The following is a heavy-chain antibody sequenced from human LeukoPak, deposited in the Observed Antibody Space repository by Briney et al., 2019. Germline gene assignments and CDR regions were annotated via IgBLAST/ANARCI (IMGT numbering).Heavy chain of an antibody. CDR3: AKVDCSSTSCYTGWFDP. D-gene: IGHD2-2*02. V-gene: IGHV3-48*01. Sequence: GGSLRLSCAASGFTFSSYSMNWVRQAPGKGLEWVSYISSSSTIYYADSVKGRFTISRDNAKNSLYLQMNSLRAEDTAVYYCAKVDCSSTSCYTGWFDPWGQGTLVTVSS. J-gene: IGHJ5*02. CDR1: GFTFSSYS. CDR2: ISSSSTI.